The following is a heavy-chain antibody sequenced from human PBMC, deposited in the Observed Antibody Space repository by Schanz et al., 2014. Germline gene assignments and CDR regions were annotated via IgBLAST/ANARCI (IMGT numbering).Heavy chain of an antibody. CDR3: AKVDRTRYYAMDV. V-gene: IGHV1-24*01. D-gene: IGHD3-9*01. J-gene: IGHJ6*02. Sequence: QVQLVQSGAEVKKPGASVKVSCKVSGYSLNELSMHWVRQAPGRGLEWMGGFHHEDGDTVYAQKFQGRVIMTEDKSTSTVYMEVSGLRSEDTAVYYCAKVDRTRYYAMDVWGQGTTVTVSS. CDR2: FHHEDGDT. CDR1: GYSLNELS.